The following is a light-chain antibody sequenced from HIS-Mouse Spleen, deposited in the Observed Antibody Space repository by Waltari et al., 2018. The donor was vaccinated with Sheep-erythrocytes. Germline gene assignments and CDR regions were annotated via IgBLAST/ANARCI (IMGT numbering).Light chain of an antibody. CDR1: QSLLHSNGYNY. J-gene: IGKJ1*01. V-gene: IGKV2-28*01. Sequence: DIVMTQSPLSLPVTPGEPASISCRSSQSLLHSNGYNYLDWYLQKPGQSPPLLIYLGSNRASGVPDRFSGSGSGTDFTLKISRVEAEDVGVYYWMQALQTPWTFGQGTKVEIK. CDR3: MQALQTPWT. CDR2: LGS.